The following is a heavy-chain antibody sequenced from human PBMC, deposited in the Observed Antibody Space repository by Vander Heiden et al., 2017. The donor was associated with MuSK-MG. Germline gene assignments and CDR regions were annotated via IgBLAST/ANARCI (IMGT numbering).Heavy chain of an antibody. Sequence: EVQLVESGGGLVQPGRSLRLSCAASGFTFDDYAMHWVRQAPGKGLEWVSGISWNSGGMGYADSVKGRFTTSRDNAKNSLYLQLNSLRTEDTALYYCAKDRFGTRDAFDIWGRGTMVTVSS. CDR2: ISWNSGGM. CDR3: AKDRFGTRDAFDI. CDR1: GFTFDDYA. V-gene: IGHV3-9*01. D-gene: IGHD1-1*01. J-gene: IGHJ3*02.